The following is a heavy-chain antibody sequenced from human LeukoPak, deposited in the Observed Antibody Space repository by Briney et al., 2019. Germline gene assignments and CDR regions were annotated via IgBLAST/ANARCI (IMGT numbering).Heavy chain of an antibody. CDR1: GGSINDYY. J-gene: IGHJ4*02. CDR2: IYTSGST. V-gene: IGHV4-4*07. Sequence: PSETLSLTCTVSGGSINDYYWSWIRQPAGKGLEWIGRIYTSGSTNYNPSLKSRVTISVDTSKNQFSLKLSSVTAADTAVYYCARVQSSSWHQPFDYWGQGTLVTVSS. CDR3: ARVQSSSWHQPFDY. D-gene: IGHD6-13*01.